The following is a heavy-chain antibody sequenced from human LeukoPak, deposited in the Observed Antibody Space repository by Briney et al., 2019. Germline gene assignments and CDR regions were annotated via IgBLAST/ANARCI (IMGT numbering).Heavy chain of an antibody. CDR2: IYYTGDT. D-gene: IGHD2-21*02. CDR3: ARHQRGFCDGGDCPYYFDH. V-gene: IGHV4-59*08. CDR1: GGSISTYY. Sequence: SETLSLTCTVSGGSISTYYWSWVRQPPGKGLEWIGYIYYTGDTRSNPSLKSRVTLLVDTSKNQFSLRLTSVTAADTAVYYCARHQRGFCDGGDCPYYFDHWGQGTLATVSS. J-gene: IGHJ4*02.